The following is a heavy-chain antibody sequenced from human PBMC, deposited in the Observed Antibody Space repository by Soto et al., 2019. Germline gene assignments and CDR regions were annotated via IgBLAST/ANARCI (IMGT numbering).Heavy chain of an antibody. V-gene: IGHV4-4*02. D-gene: IGHD3-3*01. CDR2: IYHSGST. CDR3: ASSVSSPRRVVTIDY. Sequence: SETLSLTCAVSGGSISSSNWWSWVRQPPGKGLEWIGEIYHSGSTNYNPSLKSRVTISVDKSKNQFSLKLSSVTAADTAVYYCASSVSSPRRVVTIDYWGQGTLVTVSS. J-gene: IGHJ4*02. CDR1: GGSISSSNW.